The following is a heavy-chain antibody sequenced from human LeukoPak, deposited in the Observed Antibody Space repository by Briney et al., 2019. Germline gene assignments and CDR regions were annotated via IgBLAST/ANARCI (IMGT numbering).Heavy chain of an antibody. CDR3: ARDGNQRSLAD. Sequence: GGSLRLSCAASGFTFSNAWMSWVRQAPGKGLEWVGRFKTKSKGGTTDYAAPVKGRFTISRDNSKNTLYLQMNSLRAEDTAVYYCARDGNQRSLADWGQGTLVTVSS. D-gene: IGHD1-14*01. CDR2: FKTKSKGGTT. J-gene: IGHJ4*02. V-gene: IGHV3-15*01. CDR1: GFTFSNAW.